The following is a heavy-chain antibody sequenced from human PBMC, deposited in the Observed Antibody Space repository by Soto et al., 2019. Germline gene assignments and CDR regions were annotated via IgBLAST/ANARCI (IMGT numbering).Heavy chain of an antibody. J-gene: IGHJ4*02. V-gene: IGHV1-18*01. D-gene: IGHD2-15*01. CDR1: GYTFTSYG. CDR3: ASSGTPEARCSGGSCYLDY. Sequence: ASVKVSCKASGYTFTSYGISWGRQAPGQGLEWMGWISAYNGNTNYAQKLQGKVTMTTDTSTSTAYMELRSLRSDDTAVYSGASSGTPEARCSGGSCYLDYWGQGTLVTVSS. CDR2: ISAYNGNT.